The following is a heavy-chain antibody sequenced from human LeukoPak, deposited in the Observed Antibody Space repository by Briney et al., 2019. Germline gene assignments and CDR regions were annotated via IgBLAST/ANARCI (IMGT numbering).Heavy chain of an antibody. Sequence: SETLSLTCAVSGVSISSGYWWSWVRQPPGKGLEWIGEVHNSGSTNCNPSHKSRVTISVDKSKNHFSLELTSLTAADTAVYYCTRHTAYCLEDWGQGTLVTVSS. D-gene: IGHD5-18*01. CDR1: GVSISSGYW. V-gene: IGHV4-4*02. CDR3: TRHTAYCLED. CDR2: VHNSGST. J-gene: IGHJ4*02.